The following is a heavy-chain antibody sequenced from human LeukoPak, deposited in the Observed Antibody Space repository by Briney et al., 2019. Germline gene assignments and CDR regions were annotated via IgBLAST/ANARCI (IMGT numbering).Heavy chain of an antibody. D-gene: IGHD6-13*01. CDR3: ARVGSSWSLDY. Sequence: GGSLRLSCAASGFTFSSYAMSWVRRAPGKGLEWVSAISGSGGSTYYADSVKGRFTISRDNSKNTLYLQMNSLRAEDTAVYYCARVGSSWSLDYWGQGTLVTVSS. CDR2: ISGSGGST. CDR1: GFTFSSYA. J-gene: IGHJ4*02. V-gene: IGHV3-23*01.